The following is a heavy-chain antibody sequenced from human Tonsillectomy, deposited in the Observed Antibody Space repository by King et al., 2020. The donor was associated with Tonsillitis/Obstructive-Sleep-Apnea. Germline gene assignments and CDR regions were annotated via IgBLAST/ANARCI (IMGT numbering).Heavy chain of an antibody. V-gene: IGHV3-30*04. Sequence: VQLVESGGGVVQPGRSLRLSCAASGFTFSSYAMHWVRQAPGKGLEWVAVISYDGSNKYYADSVKGRFTISRDNSKYTLYAQMNSLRAEDTAVYYCAREIGSSGWYPHFDYWGQGTLVTVSS. CDR2: ISYDGSNK. CDR3: AREIGSSGWYPHFDY. D-gene: IGHD6-19*01. CDR1: GFTFSSYA. J-gene: IGHJ4*02.